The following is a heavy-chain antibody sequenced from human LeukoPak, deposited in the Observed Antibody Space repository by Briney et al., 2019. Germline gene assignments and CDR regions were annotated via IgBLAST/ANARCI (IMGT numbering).Heavy chain of an antibody. CDR2: IYYSGST. D-gene: IGHD3-16*01. J-gene: IGHJ5*02. V-gene: IGHV4-39*01. Sequence: SETLSLTCTVSGGSISSSSSYWGWIRQPPGKGLEWIGSIYYSGSTYYNPSLKSRVTISVDTSKNQFSLKLSSVTAADTAVYYCARRGGLQRNWFDPWGQGTLVTVSS. CDR1: GGSISSSSSY. CDR3: ARRGGLQRNWFDP.